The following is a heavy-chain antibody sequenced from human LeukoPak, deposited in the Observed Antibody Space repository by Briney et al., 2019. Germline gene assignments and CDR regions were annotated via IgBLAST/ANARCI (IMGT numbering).Heavy chain of an antibody. J-gene: IGHJ6*03. Sequence: SETLSLTCAVYGGSFSGYYWSWIRQPPGKGLEWIGEINHSGSTNYNPSLKSRVTMSVDTSKNQLSLKLSSVTAADTAVYYCARDPKYYYYMDVWGKGTTVTVSS. V-gene: IGHV4-34*01. CDR2: INHSGST. CDR1: GGSFSGYY. CDR3: ARDPKYYYYMDV.